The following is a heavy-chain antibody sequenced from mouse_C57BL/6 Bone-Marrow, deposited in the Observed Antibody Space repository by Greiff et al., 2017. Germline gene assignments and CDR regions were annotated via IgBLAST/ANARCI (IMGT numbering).Heavy chain of an antibody. D-gene: IGHD2-4*01. CDR1: GYSFTSYW. CDR2: IHPSDSDT. Sequence: QVQLQQSGAELVKPGASVKVSCKASGYSFTSYWMHWVKQRLDQDLEWIGSIHPSDSDTNYNQKFKGKATLTVDKSSSTAYMQLSSLTSEDSAVYYCAIGGDYAWFAYWGQGTLVTVSA. J-gene: IGHJ3*01. CDR3: AIGGDYAWFAY. V-gene: IGHV1-74*01.